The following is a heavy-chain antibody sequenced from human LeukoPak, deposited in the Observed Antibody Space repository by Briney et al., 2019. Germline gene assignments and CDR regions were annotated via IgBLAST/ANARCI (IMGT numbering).Heavy chain of an antibody. CDR1: GFTFTDYW. V-gene: IGHV3-7*01. D-gene: IGHD6-13*01. CDR3: ARDGTAAGLYFDL. Sequence: GGSLRLSCEVSGFTFTDYWMNWVRQAPGKGPEWVASIRQDGSEKTYVDSVKGRFTISRDNTKNSLSLQLNGLRAEDTAVYYCARDGTAAGLYFDLWGQGTLITVSS. J-gene: IGHJ4*01. CDR2: IRQDGSEK.